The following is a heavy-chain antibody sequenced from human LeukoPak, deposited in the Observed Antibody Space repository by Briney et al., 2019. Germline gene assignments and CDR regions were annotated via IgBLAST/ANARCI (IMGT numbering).Heavy chain of an antibody. Sequence: SETLSLTCTVSGGSISSHSWSWIRQPPGKGLEWVGYIFYSGPTNYSPSLKSRVTISVDTSKNQFSLRLSSVTAADTAVYYCARDYYDSRGDAFDIWGQGTMVTVSS. CDR2: IFYSGPT. CDR3: ARDYYDSRGDAFDI. CDR1: GGSISSHS. J-gene: IGHJ3*02. V-gene: IGHV4-59*11. D-gene: IGHD3-22*01.